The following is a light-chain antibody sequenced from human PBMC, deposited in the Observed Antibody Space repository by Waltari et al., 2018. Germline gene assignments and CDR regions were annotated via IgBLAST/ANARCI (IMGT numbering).Light chain of an antibody. Sequence: QAALTQPAAWSWSPERSNTLSGTGASSDVGGLNYVPWYQQHPGKAPKLMIYDVSKRPSGVSKRFSGSKSGNTASLTISGLQAEDEADYYCSSYPSSSTATVFGGGTKLTVL. CDR1: SSDVGGLNY. CDR3: SSYPSSSTATV. V-gene: IGLV2-14*01. J-gene: IGLJ2*01. CDR2: DVS.